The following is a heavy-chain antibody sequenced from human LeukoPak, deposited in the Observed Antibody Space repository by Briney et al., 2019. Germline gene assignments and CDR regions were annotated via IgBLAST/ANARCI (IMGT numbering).Heavy chain of an antibody. CDR1: GYTFTGYY. CDR2: INPNSGGT. D-gene: IGHD3-3*01. V-gene: IGHV1-2*02. J-gene: IGHJ3*02. Sequence: ASVKVSCKASGYTFTGYYMHWVRQAPGQGLEWMGWINPNSGGTNYAQKFQGRVTMTRNTSISTAYMELSSLRSEDTAVYYCARAFSYYDFWSGQFAFDIWGQGTMVTVSS. CDR3: ARAFSYYDFWSGQFAFDI.